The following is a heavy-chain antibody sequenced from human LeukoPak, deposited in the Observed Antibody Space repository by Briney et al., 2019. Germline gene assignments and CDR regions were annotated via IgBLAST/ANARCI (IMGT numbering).Heavy chain of an antibody. CDR1: GFSFVDYA. J-gene: IGHJ4*02. CDR2: IRSTANDYAT. Sequence: PGGSLRLSCTASGFSFVDYAMSWVRQAPGKGLEWVGRIRSTANDYATAYAASVKGRFTISRDDSKNTAYLQMDSLKTEDTAVYYCTGNYYGSGSYADFDYWGQGTLVTVSS. V-gene: IGHV3-73*01. D-gene: IGHD3-10*01. CDR3: TGNYYGSGSYADFDY.